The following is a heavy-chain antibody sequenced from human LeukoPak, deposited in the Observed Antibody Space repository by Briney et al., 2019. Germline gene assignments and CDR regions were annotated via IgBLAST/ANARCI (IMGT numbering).Heavy chain of an antibody. V-gene: IGHV3-7*01. J-gene: IGHJ4*02. CDR3: ARGGGAADY. CDR2: IKHDGSET. Sequence: GGSLRLSCAASGFTFSSYAMSWVRQAPGKGLEWVANIKHDGSETYYVDSVKGRFTISRDNAKNSLYLQMNSLRAEDTAVYYCARGGGAADYWGQGTLVTVSS. D-gene: IGHD3-16*01. CDR1: GFTFSSYA.